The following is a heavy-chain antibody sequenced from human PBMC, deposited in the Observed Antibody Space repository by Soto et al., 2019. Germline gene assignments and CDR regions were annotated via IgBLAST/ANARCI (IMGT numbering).Heavy chain of an antibody. V-gene: IGHV4-34*01. Sequence: QVQLQQWGAGLLKPSETLSLTCAVYGGSFSGYYWSWIRQPQGKVLEWIGEINHSGSTNYNPSLKILVTISVNSSKYKFSLKLNSVTAADTAVYYCARQDPSINMLVVVRGTFDYCGQGTLVTVSS. CDR3: ARQDPSINMLVVVRGTFDY. CDR1: GGSFSGYY. J-gene: IGHJ4*02. D-gene: IGHD3-22*01. CDR2: INHSGST.